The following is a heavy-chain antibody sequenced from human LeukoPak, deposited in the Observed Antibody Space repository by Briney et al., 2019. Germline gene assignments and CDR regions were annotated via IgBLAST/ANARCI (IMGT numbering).Heavy chain of an antibody. J-gene: IGHJ4*02. CDR3: ARRVKSGYDYAIDY. V-gene: IGHV5-51*01. D-gene: IGHD5-12*01. Sequence: GESLKISCKGSGYSFSTYWIGWVRQMPGEGLEWMGIIYPGDSDTRYSPSFQGQVTISVDKSISTAYLQWSSLKASDTAMYYCARRVKSGYDYAIDYWGQGTLVTVSS. CDR2: IYPGDSDT. CDR1: GYSFSTYW.